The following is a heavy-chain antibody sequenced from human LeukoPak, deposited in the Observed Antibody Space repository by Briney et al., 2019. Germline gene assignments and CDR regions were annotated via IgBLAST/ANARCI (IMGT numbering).Heavy chain of an antibody. CDR3: ARGPSGYHNT. CDR2: ISSSGSTI. J-gene: IGHJ4*02. D-gene: IGHD5-12*01. V-gene: IGHV3-48*03. Sequence: GGSLRLSCAASGFTFSSYEMNWVRQAPGKGLEWVSYISSSGSTIYYADSVKRRFTITRDNAKNSLYLQMNSLRAEDTAVYYCARGPSGYHNTGGQGTLVTVSS. CDR1: GFTFSSYE.